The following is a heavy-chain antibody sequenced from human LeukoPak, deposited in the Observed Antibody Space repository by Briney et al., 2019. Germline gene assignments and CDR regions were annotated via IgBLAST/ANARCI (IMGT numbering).Heavy chain of an antibody. Sequence: SETLSLTCAVYGGSFSGYYWSWIRQPPGKGLEWIGEINHSGSTNYNPSLKSRVTISVDTSKNQFSLKLSSVTAADTAVYYCARGLAASSYFDYWGQGTLVTVSS. CDR2: INHSGST. CDR3: ARGLAASSYFDY. CDR1: GGSFSGYY. J-gene: IGHJ4*02. D-gene: IGHD2-15*01. V-gene: IGHV4-34*01.